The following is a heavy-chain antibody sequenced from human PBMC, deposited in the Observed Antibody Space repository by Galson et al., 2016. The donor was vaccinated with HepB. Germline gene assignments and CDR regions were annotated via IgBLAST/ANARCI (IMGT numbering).Heavy chain of an antibody. V-gene: IGHV1-24*01. D-gene: IGHD6-19*01. CDR3: ATDRQWLVRAFHF. Sequence: SVKVSCKVSGYRLTELSIHWVRQAPGKGLEWMGGFHPEDGETIYAQKFQGRVTMTEDASTDIAYMELSSLRSEDTAVYYCATDRQWLVRAFHFWGQGTKVTVSS. CDR2: FHPEDGET. CDR1: GYRLTELS. J-gene: IGHJ3*01.